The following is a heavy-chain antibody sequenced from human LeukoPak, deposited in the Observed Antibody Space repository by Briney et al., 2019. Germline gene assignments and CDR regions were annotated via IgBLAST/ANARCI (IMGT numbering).Heavy chain of an antibody. Sequence: SETLSLTCTVSGGSISSYFWSWIRQSPGKGLEWIAYISYSGSTNYNPSLKSRLSISLDMSNNQFSLKLSSVTAADTAVYFCSRSGAVNAFDVWGQGTMVTVSA. V-gene: IGHV4-59*01. CDR3: SRSGAVNAFDV. CDR1: GGSISSYF. CDR2: ISYSGST. D-gene: IGHD3-10*01. J-gene: IGHJ3*01.